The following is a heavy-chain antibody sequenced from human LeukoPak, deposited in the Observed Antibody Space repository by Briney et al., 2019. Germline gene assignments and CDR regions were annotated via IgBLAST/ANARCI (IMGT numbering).Heavy chain of an antibody. V-gene: IGHV3-48*01. CDR3: ANRRWDY. CDR1: GLTFSSYS. D-gene: IGHD4-23*01. CDR2: ISSSSSTI. Sequence: GGSLRLSCAVSGLTFSSYSMNWVRQAPGKGLEWVSYISSSSSTIYYADSVKGRFTISRDNAKNSLYLQMNSLRAEDTALYYCANRRWDYWGQGTLVTVSS. J-gene: IGHJ4*02.